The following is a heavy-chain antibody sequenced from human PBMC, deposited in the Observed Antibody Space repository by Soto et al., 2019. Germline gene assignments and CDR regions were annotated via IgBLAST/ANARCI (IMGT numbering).Heavy chain of an antibody. J-gene: IGHJ4*02. CDR2: IYYSGNT. CDR1: GGSVSSGTYY. CDR3: VREDGSFDY. D-gene: IGHD3-10*01. V-gene: IGHV4-61*01. Sequence: SETLSLTCTVSGGSVSSGTYYWSWIRQPPGKGLEWFASIYYSGNTNYNPSLKSRVTISVDTSKNQFSLKLTSVTAADTAVYYCVREDGSFDYWGQGTLVTVAS.